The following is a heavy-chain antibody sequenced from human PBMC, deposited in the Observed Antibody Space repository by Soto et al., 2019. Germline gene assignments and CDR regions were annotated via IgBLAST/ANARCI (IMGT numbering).Heavy chain of an antibody. CDR2: IYYSGST. CDR3: ARGALEWLLFDY. J-gene: IGHJ4*02. Sequence: SETLSLTCTVSGGSISSYYWSWIRQPPGKGLEWIGYIYYSGSTNYNPSLKSRVTISVDTSKNQFSLKLSSVTAADTAVYYCARGALEWLLFDYWGQGTLVTVSS. CDR1: GGSISSYY. V-gene: IGHV4-59*01. D-gene: IGHD3-3*01.